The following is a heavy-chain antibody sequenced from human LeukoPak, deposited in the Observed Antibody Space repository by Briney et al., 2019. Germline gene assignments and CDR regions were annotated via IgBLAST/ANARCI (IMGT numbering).Heavy chain of an antibody. CDR2: IYYSGST. CDR1: GGSISSYY. CDR3: ARGRRVAVAGRVFDY. D-gene: IGHD6-19*01. V-gene: IGHV4-59*01. Sequence: PSETLSLTCTVSGGSISSYYWSWIRQPPGKGLEWIGYIYYSGSTNYNPSLKSRVTISVDTSKNQFSLKLSSVTAADTAVYYCARGRRVAVAGRVFDYWGQGTLVTVSS. J-gene: IGHJ4*02.